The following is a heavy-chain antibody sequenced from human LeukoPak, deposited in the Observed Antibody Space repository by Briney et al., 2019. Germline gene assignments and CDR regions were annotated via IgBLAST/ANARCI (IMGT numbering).Heavy chain of an antibody. D-gene: IGHD1-14*01. J-gene: IGHJ4*02. CDR3: ALRAYGIDNDY. CDR2: ISAYNGNT. CDR1: GYTFTSYG. Sequence: ASVKVSRKASGYTFTSYGISWVRQAPGQGLEWMGWISAYNGNTNYAQKLQGRVTMTTDTSTSTAYMELRSLRSDDTAVYYCALRAYGIDNDYWGQGTLVTVSS. V-gene: IGHV1-18*01.